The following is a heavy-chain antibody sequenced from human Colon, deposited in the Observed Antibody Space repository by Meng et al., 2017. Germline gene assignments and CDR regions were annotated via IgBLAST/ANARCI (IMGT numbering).Heavy chain of an antibody. CDR2: IYYSGST. CDR3: ARDSGYDKNWFDP. D-gene: IGHD5-12*01. Sequence: VPGQGAGPGVVSPSHTLSLPCTVSGGSVISNSYYWSWIRQPPGKGLEWIGFIYYSGSTNYNPSLKSRVTISVDTSKNQFSLKVSSVTAADTAVYYCARDSGYDKNWFDPWGQGTLVTVSS. J-gene: IGHJ5*02. V-gene: IGHV4-61*01. CDR1: GGSVISNSYY.